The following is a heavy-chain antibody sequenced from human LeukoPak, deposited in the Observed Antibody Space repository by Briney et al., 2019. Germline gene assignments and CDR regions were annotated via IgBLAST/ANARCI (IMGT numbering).Heavy chain of an antibody. Sequence: PSETLSLTCAVYGGSFSGHYWSWIRQPPGKGLEWIGEINHGGSTNYNPSLKSRVTISVDTSKNQFSLRLSSVTAADTAVYYCARHDGYNTNAFDIWGQRTMVTVSS. D-gene: IGHD5-24*01. V-gene: IGHV4-34*01. J-gene: IGHJ3*02. CDR1: GGSFSGHY. CDR2: INHGGST. CDR3: ARHDGYNTNAFDI.